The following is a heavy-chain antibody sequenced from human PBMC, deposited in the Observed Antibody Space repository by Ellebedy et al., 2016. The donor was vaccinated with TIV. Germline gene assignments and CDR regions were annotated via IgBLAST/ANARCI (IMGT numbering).Heavy chain of an antibody. CDR1: GFTFSSYA. V-gene: IGHV3-30-3*01. D-gene: IGHD5-18*01. CDR2: ISYDGSNK. J-gene: IGHJ4*02. CDR3: AREGDTAMVPFDY. Sequence: GESLKISCAASGFTFSSYAMHWVRQAPGKGLEWVAVISYDGSNKYYADSVKGRFTISRDNSKNTLYLQMNSLRAEDTAVYYCAREGDTAMVPFDYWGQGTLVTVSS.